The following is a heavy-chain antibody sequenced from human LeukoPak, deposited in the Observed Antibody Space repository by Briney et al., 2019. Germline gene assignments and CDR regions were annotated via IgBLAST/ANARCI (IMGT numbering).Heavy chain of an antibody. CDR1: GGSISSYY. Sequence: SETLSLTCTVSGGSISSYYWSWIRQPAGKGLEWIGRIYTSGSTNYNPSLKSRVTMSVDTSKNQFSLKLSSVTAADTAVYYCARDSFLWFGELGLFDYWGQGTLVTVSS. J-gene: IGHJ4*02. CDR2: IYTSGST. V-gene: IGHV4-4*07. D-gene: IGHD3-10*01. CDR3: ARDSFLWFGELGLFDY.